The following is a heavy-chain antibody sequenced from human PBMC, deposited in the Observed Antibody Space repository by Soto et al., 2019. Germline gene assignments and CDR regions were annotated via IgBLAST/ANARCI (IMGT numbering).Heavy chain of an antibody. J-gene: IGHJ4*02. CDR1: GFTFTRYS. CDR3: ARESEDLTSNFDY. CDR2: ISSTTNYI. Sequence: GGSLRLSCAASGFTFTRYSMNWVRQAPGKGLEWVSSISSTTNYIYYGDSMKGRFTISRDNAKNSLYLEMNSLSAEDTAVYYCARESEDLTSNFDYWGQGTLVTVSS. V-gene: IGHV3-21*06.